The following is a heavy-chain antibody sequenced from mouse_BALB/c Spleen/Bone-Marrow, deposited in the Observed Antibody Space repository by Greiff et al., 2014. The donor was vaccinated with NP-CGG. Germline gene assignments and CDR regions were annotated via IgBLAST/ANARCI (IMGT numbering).Heavy chain of an antibody. Sequence: VQRVESGPGLVAPPQSLSITCTVSGFSLTSYGVSWVRQPPGKGLEWLGVIWGDGSTNYHSALISRLSISKDSYKSQIFLKLNSLQTNDTATYYCAKANWAPFDYWGQGTTLTVSS. D-gene: IGHD4-1*01. J-gene: IGHJ2*01. CDR1: GFSLTSYG. V-gene: IGHV2-3*01. CDR3: AKANWAPFDY. CDR2: IWGDGST.